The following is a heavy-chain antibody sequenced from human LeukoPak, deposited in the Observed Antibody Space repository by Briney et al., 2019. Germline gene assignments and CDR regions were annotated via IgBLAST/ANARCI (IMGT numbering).Heavy chain of an antibody. CDR3: AKRAGVPYYYGSGSPEAPIDY. V-gene: IGHV3-23*01. J-gene: IGHJ4*02. CDR1: GFTFSNYA. CDR2: ISGRGGST. D-gene: IGHD3-10*01. Sequence: PGGSLRLSCAASGFTFSNYAMSWVRQAPGKGLEWVSAISGRGGSTYYADSVKGHFTISRDNSRNTLYLQTNSLRAEDTAVYYCAKRAGVPYYYGSGSPEAPIDYWGQGALVTVSS.